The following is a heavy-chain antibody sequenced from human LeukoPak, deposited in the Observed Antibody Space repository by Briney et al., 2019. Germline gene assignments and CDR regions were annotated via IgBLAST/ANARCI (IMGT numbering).Heavy chain of an antibody. D-gene: IGHD6-25*01. CDR2: ISYDGSDE. J-gene: IGHJ4*02. V-gene: IGHV3-30*03. Sequence: QPGGSLRLSCAASGFTVSSNYMSWVRQAPGKGLEWVAVISYDGSDEHYTDSVRGRFTISRDNSKNTLYLQMNSLTTEDTAIYYCVRQAQEDCWGQGTLVTVSS. CDR3: VRQAQEDC. CDR1: GFTVSSNY.